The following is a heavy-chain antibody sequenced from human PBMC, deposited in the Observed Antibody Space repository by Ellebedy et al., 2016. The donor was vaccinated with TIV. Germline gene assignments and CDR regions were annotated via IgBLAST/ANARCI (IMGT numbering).Heavy chain of an antibody. Sequence: PWGSLRLSCAVSRFTFSRSSMNWVRQAPGKGLQWVSYISGSSSTIYYADPVKGRFTISSHTAKNSLYLQMNSLRPEDTAVYYGARATSGFDYWGQGALATVSS. CDR1: RFTFSRSS. CDR3: ARATSGFDY. CDR2: ISGSSSTI. V-gene: IGHV3-48*01. J-gene: IGHJ4*02. D-gene: IGHD5-24*01.